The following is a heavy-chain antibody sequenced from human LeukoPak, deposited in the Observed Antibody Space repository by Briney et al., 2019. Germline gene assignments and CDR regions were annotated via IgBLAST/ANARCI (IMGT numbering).Heavy chain of an antibody. J-gene: IGHJ4*02. CDR1: GYNFNTYW. D-gene: IGHD4-17*01. Sequence: GESLKISCKGSGYNFNTYWVAWVRQLPGKGLEWMGIIRPMNSDVRYSPSLQGQVAISADRSINTAYLQWGSLTASDTAMYYCASRPFETTVVPWDFYWGQGTQVTVSS. V-gene: IGHV5-51*01. CDR3: ASRPFETTVVPWDFY. CDR2: IRPMNSDV.